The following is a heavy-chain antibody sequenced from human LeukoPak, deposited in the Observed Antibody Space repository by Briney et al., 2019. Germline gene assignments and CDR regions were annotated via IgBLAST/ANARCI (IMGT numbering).Heavy chain of an antibody. CDR1: GLTFSSYS. D-gene: IGHD3-9*01. Sequence: PGGSLRLSCVVSGLTFSSYSMSWVRQAPGKGLEWVSGISASGGDTWYPDSVKGRFTISRDNSKNTLYLQMNSLRTEDTAVYYCAKAEGYDILTGLDYWGQGTLVTVSS. CDR2: ISASGGDT. J-gene: IGHJ4*02. CDR3: AKAEGYDILTGLDY. V-gene: IGHV3-23*01.